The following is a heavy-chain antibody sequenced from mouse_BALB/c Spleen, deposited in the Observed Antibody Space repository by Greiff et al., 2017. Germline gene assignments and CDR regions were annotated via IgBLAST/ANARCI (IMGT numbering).Heavy chain of an antibody. V-gene: IGHV5-17*02. Sequence: EVQGVESGGGLVQPGGSRKLSCAASGFTFSSFGMHWVRQAPEKGLEWVAYISSGSSTIYYADTVKGRFTISRDNPKNTLFLQMTSLRSEDTAMYYCARSGSSYNYAMDYGGQGTSVTVSS. J-gene: IGHJ4*01. CDR2: ISSGSSTI. CDR3: ARSGSSYNYAMDY. D-gene: IGHD1-1*01. CDR1: GFTFSSFG.